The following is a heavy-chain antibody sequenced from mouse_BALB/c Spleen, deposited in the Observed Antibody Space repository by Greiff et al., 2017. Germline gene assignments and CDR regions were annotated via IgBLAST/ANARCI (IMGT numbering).Heavy chain of an antibody. Sequence: EVKLMESGGGLVKPGGSLKLSCAASGFTFSSYAMSWVRQTPEKRLEWVATISSGGSYTYYPDSVKGRFTISRDNAKNTLYLQMSSLRSEDTAMYYCARPLYYDYDGSDVWGAGTTVTVSS. CDR1: GFTFSSYA. CDR2: ISSGGSYT. D-gene: IGHD2-4*01. J-gene: IGHJ1*01. CDR3: ARPLYYDYDGSDV. V-gene: IGHV5-9-3*01.